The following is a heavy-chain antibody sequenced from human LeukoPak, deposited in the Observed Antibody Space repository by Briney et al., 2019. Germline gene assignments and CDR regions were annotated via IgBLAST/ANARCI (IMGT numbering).Heavy chain of an antibody. Sequence: SETLSLTCTVSGGSISSYYWSWIRKPAGKGLEWIGRIDTSGSTMYNPSLKSRVTMSVDTSKNQFSLKLNSVTAAYTAVYYCARDYDVLTAYPPTQLFDPWGQGTLVTVSS. CDR3: ARDYDVLTAYPPTQLFDP. CDR1: GGSISSYY. J-gene: IGHJ5*02. V-gene: IGHV4-4*07. CDR2: IDTSGST. D-gene: IGHD3-9*01.